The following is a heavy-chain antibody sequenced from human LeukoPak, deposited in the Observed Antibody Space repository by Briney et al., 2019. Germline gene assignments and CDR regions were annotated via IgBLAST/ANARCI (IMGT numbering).Heavy chain of an antibody. V-gene: IGHV4-59*08. D-gene: IGHD3-9*01. CDR1: ADSINTYY. Sequence: PSETLSLTCTVSADSINTYYWSWIRQPPGKGLEWIGYIYYSGSTNYNPSLKSRVTISVDTSKNQFSLKLSSVTAADTAVYYCARVETYYDILTGYSAGNWFGPWGQGTLVTVSS. J-gene: IGHJ5*02. CDR2: IYYSGST. CDR3: ARVETYYDILTGYSAGNWFGP.